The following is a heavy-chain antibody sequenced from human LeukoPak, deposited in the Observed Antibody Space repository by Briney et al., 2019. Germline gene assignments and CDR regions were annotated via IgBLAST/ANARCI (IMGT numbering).Heavy chain of an antibody. CDR2: IYYSGST. CDR3: ARGGGAAAGTEWFDP. CDR1: GGSISSSSYY. Sequence: KASETLSLTCTVSGGSISSSSYYWGWIRQPPGKGLDWIGSIYYSGSTYYNPSLKSRVTISVDTSKNQFSLKLSSVTAADTAVYYCARGGGAAAGTEWFDPWGQGTLVTVSS. D-gene: IGHD6-13*01. J-gene: IGHJ5*02. V-gene: IGHV4-39*01.